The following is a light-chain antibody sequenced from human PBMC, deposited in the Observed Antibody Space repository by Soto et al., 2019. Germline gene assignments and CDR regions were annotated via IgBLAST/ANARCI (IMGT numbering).Light chain of an antibody. CDR1: QGISTY. V-gene: IGKV1-39*01. CDR2: AAS. J-gene: IGKJ1*01. CDR3: QQSYSTTWT. Sequence: KMTKSQSSLSASVGARVPITCRASQGISTYLNWYQQKPGKAPKLLIYAASSLQSGVPSRFSGSESETDFTLTISSLQPEDFANYSCQQSYSTTWTFGQGTKVDIK.